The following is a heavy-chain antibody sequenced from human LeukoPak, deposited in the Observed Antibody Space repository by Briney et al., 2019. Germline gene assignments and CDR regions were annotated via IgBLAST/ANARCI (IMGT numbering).Heavy chain of an antibody. Sequence: SVKVSCKASGGTFSSYAISWVRQAPGQGLEWMGRIIPIFGTANYAQKFQGRVTITTDESTSTAYMELSSLRSEDTAVYYCASRYCSSTSCYSNWNYALSWGQGTLVTVSS. CDR1: GGTFSSYA. CDR3: ASRYCSSTSCYSNWNYALS. D-gene: IGHD2-2*01. V-gene: IGHV1-69*05. J-gene: IGHJ4*02. CDR2: IIPIFGTA.